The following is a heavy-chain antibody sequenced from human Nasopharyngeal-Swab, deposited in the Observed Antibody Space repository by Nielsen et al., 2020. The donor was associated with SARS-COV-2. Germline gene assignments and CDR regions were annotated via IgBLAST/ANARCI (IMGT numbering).Heavy chain of an antibody. D-gene: IGHD1-14*01. V-gene: IGHV3-7*03. CDR2: IKQDGSEK. Sequence: LAPGKGLEWVANIKQDGSEKYYVDSVKGRFTISRDNAKNSLYLQMNSLRAEDTAVYYCARDPRSGMHYYYGMDVWGQGTTVTVSS. CDR3: ARDPRSGMHYYYGMDV. J-gene: IGHJ6*02.